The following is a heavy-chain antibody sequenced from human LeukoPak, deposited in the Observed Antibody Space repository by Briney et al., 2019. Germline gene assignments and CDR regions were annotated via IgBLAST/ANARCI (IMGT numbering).Heavy chain of an antibody. CDR2: IYTSGST. CDR1: GGSISSYY. CDR3: ARDHFPLYYYGMDV. V-gene: IGHV4-4*07. J-gene: IGHJ6*02. Sequence: PSETLSLTCTVSGGSISSYYWSWIRQPAGKGLEWIGRIYTSGSTNYNPSLKSRVTMSVVTSKNQFSLKLSSVTAADTAVYYCARDHFPLYYYGMDVWGQGTTVTVSS.